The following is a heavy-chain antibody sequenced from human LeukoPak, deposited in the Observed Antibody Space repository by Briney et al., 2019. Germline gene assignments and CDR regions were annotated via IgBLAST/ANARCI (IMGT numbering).Heavy chain of an antibody. J-gene: IGHJ3*02. CDR1: GGSFSGYY. V-gene: IGHV4-59*01. D-gene: IGHD5-18*01. Sequence: SETLSLTCAVYGGSFSGYYWSWIRQPPGKGLEWIAYIDYRGSTTYNPSLKSRVAISVDTSRNQFSLKLSSVTAADTAVYYCARSRSGYSYDHAAFDIWGQGTMVTVSS. CDR3: ARSRSGYSYDHAAFDI. CDR2: IDYRGST.